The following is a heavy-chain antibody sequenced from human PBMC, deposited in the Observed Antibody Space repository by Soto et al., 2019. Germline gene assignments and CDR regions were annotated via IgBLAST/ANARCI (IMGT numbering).Heavy chain of an antibody. CDR1: GYTLTELS. D-gene: IGHD2-2*01. CDR2: FDPEDGET. Sequence: ASVKVSCKVSGYTLTELSMHWVRQAPGKGLEWMGGFDPEDGETIYAQKFQGRVTMTEDTSTDTAYMELSSLRSEDTAVYYCATGYCSSTSCSKHYYYYYGMDVWGQGTTVTVSS. V-gene: IGHV1-24*01. CDR3: ATGYCSSTSCSKHYYYYYGMDV. J-gene: IGHJ6*02.